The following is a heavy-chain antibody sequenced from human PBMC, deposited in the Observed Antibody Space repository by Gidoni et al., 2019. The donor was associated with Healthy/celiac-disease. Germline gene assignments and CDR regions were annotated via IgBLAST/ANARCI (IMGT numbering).Heavy chain of an antibody. CDR2: INSDGSST. J-gene: IGHJ6*02. CDR3: ARDFITYCSSTSCYSGYGMDV. CDR1: GFPFSSYC. D-gene: IGHD2-2*01. Sequence: EVQLVESGGGLVQPGGSLSLSCAASGFPFSSYCLHWVRQAPGKGLVWVSRINSDGSSTSYADSVKGRFTISRDNAKNTLYLQMNSLRAEDTAVYYCARDFITYCSSTSCYSGYGMDVWGQGTTVTVSS. V-gene: IGHV3-74*01.